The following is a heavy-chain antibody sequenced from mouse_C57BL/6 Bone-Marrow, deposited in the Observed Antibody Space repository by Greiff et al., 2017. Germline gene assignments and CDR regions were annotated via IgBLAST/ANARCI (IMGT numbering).Heavy chain of an antibody. Sequence: EVQVVESEGGLVQPGSSMKLSCTASGFTFSDYYMAWVRQVPEKGLEWVANINYDGSSTYYLDSLKSRFIISRDNAKNILYLQMSSLKSEDTATYYCARDTTGGNWYFDVWGTGTTVTVSS. J-gene: IGHJ1*03. V-gene: IGHV5-16*01. CDR1: GFTFSDYY. CDR2: INYDGSST. CDR3: ARDTTGGNWYFDV. D-gene: IGHD1-1*01.